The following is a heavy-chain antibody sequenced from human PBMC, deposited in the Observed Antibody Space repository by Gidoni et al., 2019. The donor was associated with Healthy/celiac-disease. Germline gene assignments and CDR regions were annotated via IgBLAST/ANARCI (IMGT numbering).Heavy chain of an antibody. CDR1: GYTFTGYY. V-gene: IGHV1-2*02. D-gene: IGHD3-22*01. CDR2: INPNRGGT. CDR3: ARDTPDLHDSSGYCYLDY. Sequence: QVQLVQSGAEVTKPGASVKVSCKASGYTFTGYYMHWVRQAPGQGLEWMGWINPNRGGTNDAQKFQGRVTMTRDTSISTAYMELSRLRSDDTAVYYCARDTPDLHDSSGYCYLDYWGQGTLVTVSS. J-gene: IGHJ4*02.